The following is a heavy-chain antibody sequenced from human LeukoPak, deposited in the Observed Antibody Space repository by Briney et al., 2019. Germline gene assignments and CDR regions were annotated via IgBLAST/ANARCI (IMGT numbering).Heavy chain of an antibody. Sequence: GGSLRLSCAGSGFTFSSYWMHWVRQAPGKGLVWVSRVNGDGSTTNYAGSVKGRFTISRDNAKNTLYLQMNSLRAEDTAVYYCTRAMYTSSSLFDYWGQGTPVTVSS. CDR3: TRAMYTSSSLFDY. J-gene: IGHJ4*02. V-gene: IGHV3-74*01. CDR1: GFTFSSYW. CDR2: VNGDGSTT. D-gene: IGHD6-6*01.